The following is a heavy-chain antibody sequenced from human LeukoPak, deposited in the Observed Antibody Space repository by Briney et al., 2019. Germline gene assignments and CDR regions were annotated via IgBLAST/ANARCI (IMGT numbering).Heavy chain of an antibody. CDR3: ARDRDYASDY. CDR1: GFTFSTYN. CDR2: ISPSGDNK. V-gene: IGHV3-48*01. Sequence: PGGSLRLSCAASGFTFSTYNMNWHRQAPGKGLEWVSYISPSGDNKYYADSVKGRFTVSRDNARNSLFLQMNSLRVEDTAVYYCARDRDYASDYWGPGPLVTVSS. J-gene: IGHJ4*02. D-gene: IGHD4-17*01.